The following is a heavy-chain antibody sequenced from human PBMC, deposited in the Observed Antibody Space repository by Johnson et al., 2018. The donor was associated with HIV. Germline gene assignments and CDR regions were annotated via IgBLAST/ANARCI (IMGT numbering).Heavy chain of an antibody. V-gene: IGHV3-11*04. CDR2: ISSSGSII. D-gene: IGHD6-19*01. CDR3: ARELVLYSSGWYAPDSFDI. J-gene: IGHJ3*02. CDR1: GFTFSDYY. Sequence: QVQLVESGGGLVQPGGSLRLSCAASGFTFSDYYMSWIRQAPGKGLEWVSYISSSGSIIYYGDSVKGRFTISRDNAKNSLYLQMNSLRAEDTAVYYCARELVLYSSGWYAPDSFDIWGQGTIVTVSS.